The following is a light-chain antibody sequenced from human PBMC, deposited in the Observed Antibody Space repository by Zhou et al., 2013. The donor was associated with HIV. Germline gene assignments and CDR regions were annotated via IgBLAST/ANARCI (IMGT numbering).Light chain of an antibody. CDR2: EVS. Sequence: DIVLTQTPLSLSVTPGQPASISCKSSQSLLHSDGKTYLYWYLQKPGQSPHLLIYEVSRRFSGVPDRFSGSGSGTDFTLKISRVEAEDVGFYYCMQGIQPITFGQGTRLEIK. CDR3: MQGIQPIT. J-gene: IGKJ5*01. CDR1: QSLLHSDGKTY. V-gene: IGKV2-29*02.